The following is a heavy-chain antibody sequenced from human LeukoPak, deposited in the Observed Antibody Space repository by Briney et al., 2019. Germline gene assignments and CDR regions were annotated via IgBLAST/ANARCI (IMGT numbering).Heavy chain of an antibody. CDR1: GGSISGYY. V-gene: IGHV4-59*08. CDR2: FYYSGST. D-gene: IGHD3-16*01. J-gene: IGHJ5*02. Sequence: PSETLSLTCTVSGGSISGYYWSWIRQPPGKGLEWIGYFYYSGSTKYNPSLQSRVTISVDTSKNQFSLRLYSVTAADTAVYYCARRGQENTMITANNWFDPWGQGTLVTVSS. CDR3: ARRGQENTMITANNWFDP.